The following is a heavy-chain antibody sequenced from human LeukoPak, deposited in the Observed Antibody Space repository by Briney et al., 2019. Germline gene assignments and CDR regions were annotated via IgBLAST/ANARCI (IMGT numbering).Heavy chain of an antibody. V-gene: IGHV3-21*01. CDR2: ISSSSSYI. CDR3: ARTHSSGWYIPVDY. Sequence: GSLRLSCAASGFTFSSYSMNWVRQAPGKGLEWVSSISSSSSYIYYADSVKGRFTISRDNAKNSLYLQMNSLRAEDTAVYYCARTHSSGWYIPVDYWGQGTLVTVSS. CDR1: GFTFSSYS. D-gene: IGHD6-19*01. J-gene: IGHJ4*02.